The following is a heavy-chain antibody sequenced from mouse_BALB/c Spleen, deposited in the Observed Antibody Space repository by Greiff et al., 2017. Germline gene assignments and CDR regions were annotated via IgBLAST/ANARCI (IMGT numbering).Heavy chain of an antibody. CDR2: INSNGGST. CDR1: GFTFSSYG. V-gene: IGHV5-6-3*01. D-gene: IGHD2-14*01. CDR3: ARELAYYRYDGRFAY. J-gene: IGHJ3*01. Sequence: EVKLVESGGGLVQPGGSLKLSCAASGFTFSSYGMSWVRQTPDKRLELVATINSNGGSTYYPDSVKGRFTISRDNAKNTLYLQMSSLKSEDTAMYYCARELAYYRYDGRFAYWGQGTLVTVSA.